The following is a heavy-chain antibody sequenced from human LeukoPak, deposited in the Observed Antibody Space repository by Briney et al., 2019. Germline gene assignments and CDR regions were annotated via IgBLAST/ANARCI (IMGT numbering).Heavy chain of an antibody. D-gene: IGHD3-10*01. CDR2: IRNKANSYAT. V-gene: IGHV3-73*01. CDR1: GFTFSGSA. J-gene: IGHJ4*02. Sequence: PGGSLRLSCAASGFTFSGSAMHWVRQASGKGLEWVGRIRNKANSYATAYAASVKGRFTISRDDSKNTAYLQMNSLKTEDTAVYYCIRLGASGSRLIDYWGQGTLVTVSS. CDR3: IRLGASGSRLIDY.